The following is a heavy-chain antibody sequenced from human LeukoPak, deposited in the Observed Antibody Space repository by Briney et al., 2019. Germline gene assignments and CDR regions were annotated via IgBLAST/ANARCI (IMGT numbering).Heavy chain of an antibody. V-gene: IGHV3-23*01. CDR3: AEDLPDIVVVPAAISKFDY. J-gene: IGHJ4*02. D-gene: IGHD2-2*01. Sequence: GGSLRLSCAASGFTFSSYAMSWVRQAPGKGLEWVSAISGSGGSTYYADSVKGRFTISRDNSKNTLYLQMNSLRAEDTAVYYCAEDLPDIVVVPAAISKFDYWGQGTLVTVSS. CDR1: GFTFSSYA. CDR2: ISGSGGST.